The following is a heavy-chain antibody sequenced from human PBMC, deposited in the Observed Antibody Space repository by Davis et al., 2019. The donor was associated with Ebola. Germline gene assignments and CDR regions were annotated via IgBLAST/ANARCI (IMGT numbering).Heavy chain of an antibody. Sequence: ASVKVSCKASGYTFTGYYMHWVRQAPGQGLEWMGRINPNSGGTNYAQKLQGRVTMTTDTSTSTAYMELRSLRSDDTAVYYCARDLTLTSQHRGPRPRHAFDFWGQGTMVTVSS. CDR1: GYTFTGYY. J-gene: IGHJ3*01. V-gene: IGHV1-2*06. D-gene: IGHD4-17*01. CDR3: ARDLTLTSQHRGPRPRHAFDF. CDR2: INPNSGGT.